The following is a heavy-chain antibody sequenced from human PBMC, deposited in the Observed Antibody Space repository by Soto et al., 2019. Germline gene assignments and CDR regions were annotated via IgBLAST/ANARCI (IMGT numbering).Heavy chain of an antibody. CDR3: ARDWAVAGPLRNY. CDR1: GFTVSSNY. V-gene: IGHV3-53*01. CDR2: IYSGGST. J-gene: IGHJ4*02. D-gene: IGHD6-19*01. Sequence: GGSLRLSCAASGFTVSSNYMSWVRQAPGKGLEWVSVIYSGGSTYYADSVKGRFTISRDNSKNTLYLQMTSLRAEDTAVYYCARDWAVAGPLRNYWGQGTLVTVSS.